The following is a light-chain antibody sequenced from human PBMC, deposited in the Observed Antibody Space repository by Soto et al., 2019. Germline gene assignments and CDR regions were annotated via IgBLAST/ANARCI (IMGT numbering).Light chain of an antibody. V-gene: IGKV4-1*01. CDR1: QSVLYSSNNNNY. Sequence: DIVMTQSPDSLAVSLGERATIKCKSSQSVLYSSNNNNYLAWFHQKPGQPPKLLFYWASTRESGVPDRFSGSGSGTDFTLTISSLQAEDVAVYYCQQYYNTPITFGQGTRLEIK. CDR2: WAS. J-gene: IGKJ5*01. CDR3: QQYYNTPIT.